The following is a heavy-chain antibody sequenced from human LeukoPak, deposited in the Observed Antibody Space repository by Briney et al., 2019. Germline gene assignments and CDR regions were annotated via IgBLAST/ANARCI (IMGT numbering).Heavy chain of an antibody. J-gene: IGHJ4*02. CDR1: GFIFGDYA. V-gene: IGHV3-21*01. CDR2: ISSSSSHM. Sequence: GRSLRLSCAASGFIFGDYAMHWVRQAPGKGLEWVSSISSSSSHMYYADSVKGRFTISRDNAKNSLYLQMNTLRAEDTAVYYCARDDTSAHFFDYWGQGTLVTVSS. D-gene: IGHD3-10*01. CDR3: ARDDTSAHFFDY.